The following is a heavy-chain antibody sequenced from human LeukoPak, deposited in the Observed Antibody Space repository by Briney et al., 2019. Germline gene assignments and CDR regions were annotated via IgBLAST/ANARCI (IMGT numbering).Heavy chain of an antibody. CDR1: GYTFTSFG. V-gene: IGHV1-18*01. Sequence: ASVKVSCKTSGYTFTSFGISWVRQAPGQGLKWMGWISAYNGDTKSAPKFQGRVTMTTDTPTTTAYMDLRSLRSDDTAVYYCARTCPLLYCSSSFFDPWGRGTLVTVSS. D-gene: IGHD2-2*01. CDR2: ISAYNGDT. CDR3: ARTCPLLYCSSSFFDP. J-gene: IGHJ5*02.